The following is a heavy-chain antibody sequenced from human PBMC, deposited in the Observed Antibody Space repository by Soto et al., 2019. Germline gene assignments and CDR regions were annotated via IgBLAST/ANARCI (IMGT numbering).Heavy chain of an antibody. Sequence: PSETRSPTCPLAGDSTSSVTFYWDWVLQPPGTGLEWIGSIYHSGSTYYNPSLRSRVTISVDTAKNQFSLKLSSVTAADTAVYYCAREDMVRGVINYCGQGTLVTVSS. V-gene: IGHV4-39*01. D-gene: IGHD3-10*01. CDR1: GDSTSSVTFY. J-gene: IGHJ4*02. CDR2: IYHSGST. CDR3: AREDMVRGVINY.